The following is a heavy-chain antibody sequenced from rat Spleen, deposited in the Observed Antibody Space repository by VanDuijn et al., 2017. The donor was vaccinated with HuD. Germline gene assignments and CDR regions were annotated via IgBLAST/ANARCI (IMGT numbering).Heavy chain of an antibody. CDR1: GFSFSYYG. V-gene: IGHV5-29*01. Sequence: EVQLVESGGGLVQPGRSMKLSCAASGFSFSYYGMAWVRQAPTKGLEWVATINFDGSNIHYRESVKGRFTISKDNAKSTLYLQMDSLRSEDTATYYCATHEADWYFDFWGPGTMVTVSS. CDR3: ATHEADWYFDF. J-gene: IGHJ1*01. CDR2: INFDGSNI.